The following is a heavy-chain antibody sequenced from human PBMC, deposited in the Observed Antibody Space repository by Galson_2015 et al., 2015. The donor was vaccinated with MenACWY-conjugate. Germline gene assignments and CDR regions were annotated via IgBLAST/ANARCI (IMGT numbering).Heavy chain of an antibody. D-gene: IGHD6-13*01. CDR1: GYSFTSYW. CDR2: IYPGDSDT. J-gene: IGHJ4*02. CDR3: ARRRRSSSWLYYFDY. Sequence: QSGAEVKKPGGSLKISCTGSGYSFTSYWIGWVRQMPGKGLEWMGIIYPGDSDTRYSPSFQGQVTISADKSISTAYLQWSSLKASDTAMYYCARRRRSSSWLYYFDYWGQGTLVTVSS. V-gene: IGHV5-51*01.